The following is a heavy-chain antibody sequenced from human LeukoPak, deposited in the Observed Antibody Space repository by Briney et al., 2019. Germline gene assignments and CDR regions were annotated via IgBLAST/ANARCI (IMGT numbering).Heavy chain of an antibody. CDR2: VDPEDGET. Sequence: ASVKISCKVSGYTFTDYYMHWVQQAPGKGLEWMELVDPEDGETIYAEKFQGRVTITADTSTDTAYMELSSLRSEDTAVYYRATDLYEYCGGDCYGYWGQGTLVTGSS. CDR3: ATDLYEYCGGDCYGY. J-gene: IGHJ4*02. D-gene: IGHD2-21*01. V-gene: IGHV1-69-2*01. CDR1: GYTFTDYY.